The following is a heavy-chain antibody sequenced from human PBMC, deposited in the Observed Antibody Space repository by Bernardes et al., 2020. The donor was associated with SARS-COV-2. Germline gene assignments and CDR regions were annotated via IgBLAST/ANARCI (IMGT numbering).Heavy chain of an antibody. CDR2: IHDSGST. Sequence: SEPLSLTCSVSGVSISDYYWSWIRKPPGKGLEWIGFIHDSGSTHYNPSLNSRVTMSADTSKNQVSLKLTSVTAADTAVYYCAKRRHDSGSSFDYWGQGTLVTVSS. CDR1: GVSISDYY. J-gene: IGHJ4*02. CDR3: AKRRHDSGSSFDY. D-gene: IGHD3-10*01. V-gene: IGHV4-59*01.